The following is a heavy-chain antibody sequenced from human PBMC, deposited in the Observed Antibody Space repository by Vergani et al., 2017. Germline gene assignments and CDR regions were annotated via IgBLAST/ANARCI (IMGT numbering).Heavy chain of an antibody. V-gene: IGHV3-30*18. Sequence: QVQLVESGGGVVQPGRSLRLSCAASGFTFSSYGMHWVRQAPGKGLEWVAVISYDGSNKYYADSVKGRFTISRDNSKNTLYLQMNSLRAEDTAVYYWAKDRRIAARIYYYYMDVWGEGTTVTVSS. D-gene: IGHD6-6*01. CDR3: AKDRRIAARIYYYYMDV. J-gene: IGHJ6*03. CDR1: GFTFSSYG. CDR2: ISYDGSNK.